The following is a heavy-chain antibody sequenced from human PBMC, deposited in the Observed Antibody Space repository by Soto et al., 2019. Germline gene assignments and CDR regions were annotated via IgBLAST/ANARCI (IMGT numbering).Heavy chain of an antibody. CDR1: GFTFSSYG. CDR2: ISYDGSNK. Sequence: GGSLRLSCAASGFTFSSYGMHWVRQAPGKGLEWVAVISYDGSNKYYADSVKGRFTISRDNSKNTLYLQMNSLRAEDTAVYYCAKDLVVCSGGSCYEYYYYGMDVWGQGTTATVSS. J-gene: IGHJ6*02. CDR3: AKDLVVCSGGSCYEYYYYGMDV. V-gene: IGHV3-30*18. D-gene: IGHD2-15*01.